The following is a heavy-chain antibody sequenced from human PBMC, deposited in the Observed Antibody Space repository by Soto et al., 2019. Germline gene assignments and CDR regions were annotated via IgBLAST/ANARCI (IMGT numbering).Heavy chain of an antibody. CDR2: ISGSGGST. J-gene: IGHJ4*02. D-gene: IGHD6-19*01. Sequence: PGGSLSLSCAASGFTFSSYAMSWVRQAPGKGLEWVSAISGSGGSTYYADSVKGRFTISRDNSKNTLYLQMNSLRAEDTAVYYCAKDPLQRGGWYFDYWGQGTLVTVSS. CDR1: GFTFSSYA. V-gene: IGHV3-23*01. CDR3: AKDPLQRGGWYFDY.